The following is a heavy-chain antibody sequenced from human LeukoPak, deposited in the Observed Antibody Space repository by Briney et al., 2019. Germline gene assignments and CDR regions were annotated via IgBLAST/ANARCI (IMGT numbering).Heavy chain of an antibody. V-gene: IGHV1-24*01. D-gene: IGHD6-13*01. Sequence: ASVKVSCKVSGYTLTELSMHWVRQAPGKGLEWMGGFDPEDGETIYAQKFQGRVTMTEDTSTDTAYMELSSLRSDDTAVYYCARSPLTAAGNYYYYYMDVWGKGTTVTISS. CDR1: GYTLTELS. CDR3: ARSPLTAAGNYYYYYMDV. J-gene: IGHJ6*03. CDR2: FDPEDGET.